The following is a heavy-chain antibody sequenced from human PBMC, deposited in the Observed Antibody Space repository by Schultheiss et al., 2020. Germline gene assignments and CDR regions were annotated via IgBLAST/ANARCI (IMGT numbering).Heavy chain of an antibody. CDR2: IYSGGST. J-gene: IGHJ4*02. Sequence: GGSLRLSCAASGFTFSSYGMHWVRQAPGKGLEWVSVIYSGGSTYYADSVKGRFTISRDNSKNTLYLQMNSLRAEDTAVYYCAASMIVVVMGQFDYWGQGTLVTVSS. CDR1: GFTFSSYG. V-gene: IGHV3-NL1*01. D-gene: IGHD3-22*01. CDR3: AASMIVVVMGQFDY.